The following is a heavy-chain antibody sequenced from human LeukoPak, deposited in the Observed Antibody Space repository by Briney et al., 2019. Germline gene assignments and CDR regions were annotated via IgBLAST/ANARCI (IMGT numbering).Heavy chain of an antibody. D-gene: IGHD3-22*01. J-gene: IGHJ4*02. CDR1: GYTFTSYA. CDR3: ARVSLDSSGYYHYTFDY. Sequence: DSVKVSCKASGYTFTSYAISWVRQAPGQGLEWMGWISADNGNTDYAQRFQGRVTMTTDTSTSTAYMELRSLRSDDTAVYYCARVSLDSSGYYHYTFDYWGQGTLVTVSS. CDR2: ISADNGNT. V-gene: IGHV1-18*01.